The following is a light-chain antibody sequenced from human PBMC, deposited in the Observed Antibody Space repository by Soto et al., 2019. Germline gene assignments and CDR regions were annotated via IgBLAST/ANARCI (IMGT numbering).Light chain of an antibody. Sequence: QSVLTQPPSASGTPGQRVTISCSGSSSNIGSNYVYWYQQLPGTAPKLLIYRNNQRPSGVPDRFSGSKSGTSASLAIGGLRSEDEADYYCAAWDDSLSVPWVFGGGTKLTVL. CDR1: SSNIGSNY. CDR2: RNN. V-gene: IGLV1-47*01. CDR3: AAWDDSLSVPWV. J-gene: IGLJ3*02.